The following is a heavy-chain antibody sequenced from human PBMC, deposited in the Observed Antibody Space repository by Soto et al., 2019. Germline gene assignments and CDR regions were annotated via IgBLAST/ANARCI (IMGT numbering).Heavy chain of an antibody. Sequence: ASVKVSCKASGYTFTSYDINWVRQATGQGLEWMGWMNPNSGNTGYAQKFQGRVTMTRNTSISTAYMELSSLRSEDTAVYYCARGPTYDFWSSSSAFDIWGQGTMVTVSS. J-gene: IGHJ3*02. CDR1: GYTFTSYD. CDR2: MNPNSGNT. CDR3: ARGPTYDFWSSSSAFDI. D-gene: IGHD3-3*01. V-gene: IGHV1-8*01.